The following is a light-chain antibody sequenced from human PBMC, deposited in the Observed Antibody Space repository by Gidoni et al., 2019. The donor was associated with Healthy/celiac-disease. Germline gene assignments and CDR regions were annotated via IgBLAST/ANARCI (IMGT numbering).Light chain of an antibody. CDR1: QSISSY. CDR2: ASS. V-gene: IGKV1-39*01. Sequence: DIQMTQSPSSMSASVGDRVTITFRASQSISSYLNWYQQKPGKAPKILIYASSSLQSGVPLRLSGSGSGTDFTLTISSLQPEDFATYYCQQSYSTPFTFGQGTKLEIK. J-gene: IGKJ2*01. CDR3: QQSYSTPFT.